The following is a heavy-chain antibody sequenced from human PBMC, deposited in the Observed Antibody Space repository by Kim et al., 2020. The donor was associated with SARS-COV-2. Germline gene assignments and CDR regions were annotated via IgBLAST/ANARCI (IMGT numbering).Heavy chain of an antibody. J-gene: IGHJ6*02. V-gene: IGHV3-21*01. CDR3: ASTDPSYGDYVAPNYYYYYGMDV. Sequence: GGSLRLSCAASGFTFSSYSMNWVRQAPGKGLEWVSSISSSSSYIYYADSVKGRFTISRDNAKNSLYLQMNSLRAEDTAVYYCASTDPSYGDYVAPNYYYYYGMDVWGQGTTVTVSS. CDR1: GFTFSSYS. D-gene: IGHD4-17*01. CDR2: ISSSSSYI.